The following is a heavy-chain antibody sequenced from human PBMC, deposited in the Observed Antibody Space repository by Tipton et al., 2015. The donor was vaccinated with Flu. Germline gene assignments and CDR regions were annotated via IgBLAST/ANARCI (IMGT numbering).Heavy chain of an antibody. CDR2: ISGSGDDT. CDR3: AKNGYCTNTNCYSPFDY. J-gene: IGHJ4*02. D-gene: IGHD2-2*01. CDR1: GFTFGSYA. Sequence: CAASGFTFGSYAMSWVRQAPGKGLEWVSLISGSGDDTLYADTVRGRFTISRDNSKNTLYLQLNSLRAEDTAVYYCAKNGYCTNTNCYSPFDYWGQGTLVTVSS. V-gene: IGHV3-23*01.